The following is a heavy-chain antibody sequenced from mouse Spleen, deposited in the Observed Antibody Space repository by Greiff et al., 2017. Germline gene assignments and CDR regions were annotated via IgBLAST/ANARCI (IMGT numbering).Heavy chain of an antibody. CDR2: INPSSGYT. Sequence: QVQLQQSGAELARPGASVKMSCKASGYTFTSYTMHWVKQRPGQGLEWIGYINPSSGYTKYNQKFKDKATLTADKSSSTAYMQLSSLTSEDSAVYYCARSEFTLHFDVWGAGTTVTVSS. CDR1: GYTFTSYT. D-gene: IGHD5-1*01. J-gene: IGHJ1*01. CDR3: ARSEFTLHFDV. V-gene: IGHV1-4*01.